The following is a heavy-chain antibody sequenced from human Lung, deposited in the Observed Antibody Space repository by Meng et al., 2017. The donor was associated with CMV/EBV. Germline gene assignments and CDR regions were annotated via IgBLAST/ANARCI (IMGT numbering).Heavy chain of an antibody. V-gene: IGHV3-21*06. J-gene: IGHJ6*02. CDR1: GFTFSYYS. CDR2: VSSSSSHI. D-gene: IGHD1-1*01. CDR3: ARPTEVDGMDV. Sequence: GESLKISCAASGFTFSYYSMNWVRQAPGKGLEWVSSVSSSSSHIYYSDSVRGRFTISRDNAKNSLYLQMDSLRAGDTGVYYCARPTEVDGMDVWGQGNTVNGAS.